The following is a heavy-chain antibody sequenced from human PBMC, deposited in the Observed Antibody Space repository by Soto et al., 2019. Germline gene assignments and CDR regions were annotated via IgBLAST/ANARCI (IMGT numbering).Heavy chain of an antibody. Sequence: EVQLVESGGGSVQPGGSLRLSCTASGFPFSSDSFNWFRLAPGKGLEWVSYISSGSATIHYADSVKGRFTISRDNAKDSLYLQMNRLRDEDTAVYYCASVPSTVGDYWGQGTLVTVSS. J-gene: IGHJ4*02. V-gene: IGHV3-48*02. D-gene: IGHD2-2*01. CDR1: GFPFSSDS. CDR2: ISSGSATI. CDR3: ASVPSTVGDY.